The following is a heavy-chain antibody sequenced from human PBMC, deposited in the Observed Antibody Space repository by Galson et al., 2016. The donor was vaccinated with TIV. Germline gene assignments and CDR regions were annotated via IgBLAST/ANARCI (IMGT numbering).Heavy chain of an antibody. D-gene: IGHD3-22*01. Sequence: SLRLSCAASGFTFSSFAVSWVRQTPGKGLEWVSGISAGGGRTNYADSVKGQFTISRDNPKNTLYLQMSSLRAEDTAVYFCAKMDSSGFDYVRRFDFWGQGTLATVSS. CDR1: GFTFSSFA. CDR2: ISAGGGRT. V-gene: IGHV3-23*01. J-gene: IGHJ4*02. CDR3: AKMDSSGFDYVRRFDF.